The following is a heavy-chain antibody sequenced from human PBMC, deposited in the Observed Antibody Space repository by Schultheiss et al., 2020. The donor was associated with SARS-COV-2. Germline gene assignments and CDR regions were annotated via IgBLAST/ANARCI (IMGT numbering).Heavy chain of an antibody. J-gene: IGHJ4*02. CDR2: IWQDGSRE. CDR3: ARGEQLLSR. Sequence: GGSLRLSCVASGFDFSSYVMHWVRQATGKGLQWVAVIWQDGSREFYADSVKGRFTISRDNFRNTLYLQMSRLTVEDSAFYYCARGEQLLSRWGQGALVTVSS. V-gene: IGHV3-33*08. D-gene: IGHD1-1*01. CDR1: GFDFSSYV.